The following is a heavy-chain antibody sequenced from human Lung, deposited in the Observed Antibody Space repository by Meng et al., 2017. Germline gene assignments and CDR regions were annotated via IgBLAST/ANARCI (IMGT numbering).Heavy chain of an antibody. V-gene: IGHV3-21*01. CDR2: ISSSSA. D-gene: IGHD2-15*01. CDR3: ARGRVVVAATPSDY. Sequence: EVQLVESGGGLVNPGGSLRLSCAASGFNFSSYSMNWVRQAPGKGLEWVSSISSSSAYADSVKGRFTIYRDNAKNSLYLQMNSLRAEDTAVYYCARGRVVVAATPSDYWGQGTLVTVSS. J-gene: IGHJ4*02. CDR1: GFNFSSYS.